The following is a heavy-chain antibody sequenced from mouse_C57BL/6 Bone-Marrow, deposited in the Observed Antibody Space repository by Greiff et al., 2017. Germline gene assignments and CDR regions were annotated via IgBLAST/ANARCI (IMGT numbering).Heavy chain of an antibody. CDR1: GFTFSDYG. Sequence: EVKLMESGGGLVKPGGSLKLSCAASGFTFSDYGMHWVRQATEKGLEWVAYISSGSSTIYYADTVKGRFTLSRDNAKNTLFLQMTSLRSEDTAMYYCARGLRYFDVWGTGTTVTVSS. CDR2: ISSGSSTI. J-gene: IGHJ1*03. CDR3: ARGLRYFDV. V-gene: IGHV5-17*01.